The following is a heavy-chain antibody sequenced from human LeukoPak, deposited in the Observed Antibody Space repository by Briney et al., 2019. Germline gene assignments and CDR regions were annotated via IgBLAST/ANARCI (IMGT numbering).Heavy chain of an antibody. CDR1: GFTFSSYA. CDR2: ISGSGGST. D-gene: IGHD3-10*01. Sequence: GGSLRLSCAAPGFTFSSYAMSWVRQAPGKGLEWVSAISGSGGSTYYADSVKGRFTISRDNSKNTLYLQMNSLRAEDTAVYYCAKMRRGETEFDYWGQGTLVTVSS. V-gene: IGHV3-23*01. J-gene: IGHJ4*02. CDR3: AKMRRGETEFDY.